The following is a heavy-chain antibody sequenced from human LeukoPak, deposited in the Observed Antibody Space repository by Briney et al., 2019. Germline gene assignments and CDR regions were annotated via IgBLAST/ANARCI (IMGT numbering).Heavy chain of an antibody. CDR2: INHSGST. D-gene: IGHD3-16*02. V-gene: IGHV4-34*01. CDR1: GGSFSGYY. CDR3: ARVSLRYDYVWGSYRYGNGADLDY. Sequence: PSETLSLTCAVYGGSFSGYYWSWIRQPPGKGLEWIGEINHSGSTNYNPSLKSRVTISVDTSKNQFSLKLSSVTAADTAVYYCARVSLRYDYVWGSYRYGNGADLDYWGQGTLVTVSS. J-gene: IGHJ4*02.